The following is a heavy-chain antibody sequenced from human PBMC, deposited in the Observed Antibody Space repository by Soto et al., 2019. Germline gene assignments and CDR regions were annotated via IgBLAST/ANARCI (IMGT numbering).Heavy chain of an antibody. CDR1: GFTFRTHG. CDR2: ISYDGSNK. CDR3: AKYTSAALFDN. J-gene: IGHJ4*02. V-gene: IGHV3-30*18. D-gene: IGHD6-19*01. Sequence: PGGSLRLSCAASGFTFRTHGIHWVRQAPGKGLEWVALISYDGSNKYYADSVKGRFTISRDNSKDTLYLQMNSLRAEDTAVYYCAKYTSAALFDNWGQGTLVTVSS.